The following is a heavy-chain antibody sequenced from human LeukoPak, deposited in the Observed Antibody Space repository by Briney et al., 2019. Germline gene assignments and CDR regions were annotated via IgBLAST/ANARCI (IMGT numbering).Heavy chain of an antibody. J-gene: IGHJ5*02. CDR1: GGSISSYY. CDR3: ARLGDSSGYWFDP. CDR2: IYYSGST. D-gene: IGHD3-22*01. Sequence: SETLSLTCTVSGGSISSYYWSWIRQPPGKGLEWIGYIYYSGSTNYNPSLKSRVTISVDTSKNQFSLKLSSVTAADTAVYYCARLGDSSGYWFDPWGQGTLVTVSS. V-gene: IGHV4-59*08.